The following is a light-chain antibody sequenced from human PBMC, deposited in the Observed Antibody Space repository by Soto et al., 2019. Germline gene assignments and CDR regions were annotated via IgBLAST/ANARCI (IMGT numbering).Light chain of an antibody. CDR2: DVN. J-gene: IGLJ1*01. V-gene: IGLV2-11*01. CDR3: CIYATKYI. Sequence: QSALIQPRSVSASLGQSVTISCTGSLSDVAVYEYVSWYQQQPDKAPKLMIYDVNKRASGVPDRFSGSKSGNAASLIISGLQVGDGADFYCCIYATKYIFGTGTKLPVL. CDR1: LSDVAVYEY.